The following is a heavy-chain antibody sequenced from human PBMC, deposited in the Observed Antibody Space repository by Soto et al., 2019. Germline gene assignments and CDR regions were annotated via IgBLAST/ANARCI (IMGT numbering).Heavy chain of an antibody. CDR1: GFTFRTYW. D-gene: IGHD6-6*01. J-gene: IGHJ4*02. CDR2: IKEDGSGK. CDR3: ARVGDGYSSSSTDY. V-gene: IGHV3-7*05. Sequence: EVQLVESGGGLVQPGGSLRLSCTASGFTFRTYWMSWVRQAPGKGLEWVANIKEDGSGKYYVDSVKGRFTISRDNAKKSLYLQMTSLRAEDTAVYYCARVGDGYSSSSTDYWGQGTLVTVSS.